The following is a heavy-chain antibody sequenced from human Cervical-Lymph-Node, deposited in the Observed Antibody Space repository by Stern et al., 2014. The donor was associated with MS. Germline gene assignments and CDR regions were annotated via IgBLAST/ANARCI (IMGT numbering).Heavy chain of an antibody. CDR1: GFSLSHARMG. D-gene: IGHD5-18*01. Sequence: QVTLQESGPVLVKPTETLTLTCTVSGFSLSHARMGVSWIRQPPGKPLEWLAHIFSNDEKFYSTSLKSRVTISRDTSKSQVVLTMTNMDPVDTATYYCARIEDNYGHMGEFDYWGQGTLVTVSS. V-gene: IGHV2-26*01. CDR2: IFSNDEK. CDR3: ARIEDNYGHMGEFDY. J-gene: IGHJ4*02.